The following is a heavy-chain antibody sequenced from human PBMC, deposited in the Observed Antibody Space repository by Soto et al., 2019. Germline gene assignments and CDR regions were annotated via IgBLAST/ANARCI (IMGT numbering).Heavy chain of an antibody. CDR2: INHSGGT. CDR1: GGSFSGYY. Sequence: SETLSLTCAVYGGSFSGYYWSWIRQPPGKGLEWIGEINHSGGTNYNPSLKSRVTISVDTSKNQFSLKLSSVTAADTAVYYCARGGGCCSSTSCRKYYYYYYMDVWGKGTTVTVSS. V-gene: IGHV4-34*01. D-gene: IGHD2-2*01. J-gene: IGHJ6*03. CDR3: ARGGGCCSSTSCRKYYYYYYMDV.